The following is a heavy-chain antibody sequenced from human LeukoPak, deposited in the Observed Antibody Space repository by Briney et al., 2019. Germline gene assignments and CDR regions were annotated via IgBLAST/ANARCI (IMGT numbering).Heavy chain of an antibody. CDR2: ISGSGGST. D-gene: IGHD3-22*01. CDR1: GFTFSSYA. V-gene: IGHV3-23*01. CDR3: AKDSYYYDSSGYLIGY. Sequence: GGSLRLSCAASGFTFSSYAMSWVRQAPGKGLEWVSAISGSGGSTYYADSVKGRFTISRDNSKNTLYLQMNSLRAEDTAVYYCAKDSYYYDSSGYLIGYWGQGTLVTVSS. J-gene: IGHJ4*02.